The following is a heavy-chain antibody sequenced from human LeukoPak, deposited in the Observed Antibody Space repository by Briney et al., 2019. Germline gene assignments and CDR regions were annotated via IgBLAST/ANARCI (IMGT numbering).Heavy chain of an antibody. Sequence: KTSETLSLTCTASGGSINSYYWSWIRQPAGKGLEWIGRIYSSGSTNYNPSLKSRVSMSVDTSKNQFSLKLTSVTAADTAVYYCARGGKATVVTMWGQGILVTVSS. CDR3: ARGGKATVVTM. V-gene: IGHV4-4*07. CDR2: IYSSGST. D-gene: IGHD4-23*01. J-gene: IGHJ4*02. CDR1: GGSINSYY.